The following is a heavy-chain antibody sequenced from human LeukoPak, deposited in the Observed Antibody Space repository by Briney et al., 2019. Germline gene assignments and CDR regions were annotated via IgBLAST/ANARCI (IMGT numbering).Heavy chain of an antibody. CDR3: ARGLLYSGTQWRAASLSYYFDY. V-gene: IGHV4-34*01. D-gene: IGHD1-26*01. CDR2: INHSGST. J-gene: IGHJ4*02. CDR1: GGSFSGYY. Sequence: PSETLSLTCAVYGGSFSGYYWGWIRQPPGKGLEWIGEINHSGSTNYNPSLKSRVTISVDTSKNQFSLKLSSVTAADTAVYYCARGLLYSGTQWRAASLSYYFDYWGQGTLVTVSS.